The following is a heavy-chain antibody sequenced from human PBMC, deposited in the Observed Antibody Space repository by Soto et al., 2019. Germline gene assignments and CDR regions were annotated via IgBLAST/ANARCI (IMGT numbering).Heavy chain of an antibody. CDR2: INTGNGNT. V-gene: IGHV1-3*04. J-gene: IGHJ6*02. CDR3: ARAYNGAVAGTWSGYYYYGMDV. D-gene: IGHD6-19*01. Sequence: ASVKVSCKASGYTFTSYAMHWVRQAPGQRLEWMGWINTGNGNTKYSQKFQGRVTITRDTSASTAYMELSSLRSEDTAVYYCARAYNGAVAGTWSGYYYYGMDVWGQGTTVTVSS. CDR1: GYTFTSYA.